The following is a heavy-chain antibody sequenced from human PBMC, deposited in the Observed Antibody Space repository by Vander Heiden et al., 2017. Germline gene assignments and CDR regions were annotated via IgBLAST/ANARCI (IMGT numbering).Heavy chain of an antibody. CDR1: GYTFTGYF. CDR3: ARVSVLCNGTSCFVFDY. V-gene: IGHV1-2*02. J-gene: IGHJ4*02. Sequence: QVQLVQSGAEVKTPGASVKVSCKASGYTFTGYFVHWVLQAPGQGLEWMGWINPNSGGTNYAQNFQARVTMTRDTSISTAYMELSRLRSDDTAVYYCARVSVLCNGTSCFVFDYWSQGTLVTVSS. D-gene: IGHD2-2*01. CDR2: INPNSGGT.